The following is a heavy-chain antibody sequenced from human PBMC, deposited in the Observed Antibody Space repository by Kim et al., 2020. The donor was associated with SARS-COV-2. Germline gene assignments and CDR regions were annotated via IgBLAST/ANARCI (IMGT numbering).Heavy chain of an antibody. D-gene: IGHD1-26*01. V-gene: IGHV3-21*01. CDR1: GFTFSSYS. CDR3: AREQWELPFPDY. J-gene: IGHJ4*02. CDR2: ISSSSSYI. Sequence: GGSLRLSCAASGFTFSSYSMNWVRQAPGKGLEWVSSISSSSSYIYYADSVKGRFTISRDNAKNSLYLQMNSLRAEDTAVYYCAREQWELPFPDYWGQGTLVTVSS.